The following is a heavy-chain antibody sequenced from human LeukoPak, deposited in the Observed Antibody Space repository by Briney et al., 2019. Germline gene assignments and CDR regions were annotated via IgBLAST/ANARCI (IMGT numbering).Heavy chain of an antibody. CDR3: AQLGKKDY. CDR2: IYTSGST. CDR1: GGSISSGSYY. J-gene: IGHJ4*02. Sequence: KPSQTLSLTCTVSGGSISSGSYYWSWIRQPAGKGLEWIGRIYTSGSTNYNPSLKSRVTISVDTSKNQFSLKLSSVTAADTAVYYCAQLGKKDYWGQGTLVTVSS. V-gene: IGHV4-61*02. D-gene: IGHD7-27*01.